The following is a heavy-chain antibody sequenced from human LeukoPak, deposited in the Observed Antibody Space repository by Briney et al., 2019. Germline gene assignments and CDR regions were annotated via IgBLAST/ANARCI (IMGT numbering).Heavy chain of an antibody. Sequence: SVKVPCKASGGTFSSYAISWVRQAPGQGLEWMGGIIPIFGTANYAQKFQGRVTITADESTSTAYMELSSLRSEDTAVYYCAREKETTYYYDSSGYYDAFDIWGQGTMVTVSS. D-gene: IGHD3-22*01. CDR3: AREKETTYYYDSSGYYDAFDI. J-gene: IGHJ3*02. CDR2: IIPIFGTA. V-gene: IGHV1-69*13. CDR1: GGTFSSYA.